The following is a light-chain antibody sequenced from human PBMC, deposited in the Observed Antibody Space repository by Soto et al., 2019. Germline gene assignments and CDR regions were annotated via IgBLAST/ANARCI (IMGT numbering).Light chain of an antibody. J-gene: IGKJ5*01. CDR1: QSISSW. V-gene: IGKV1-5*01. CDR3: QQYNNWPIT. CDR2: DAS. Sequence: DIQMTQSPSSLSASVGDRVTITCRASQSISSWVAWYQQKPGKAPKLLIYDASNLESGVPSRFSGSGFGTEFTLTISGLQSEDFAVYYCQQYNNWPITFGQGTRLEIK.